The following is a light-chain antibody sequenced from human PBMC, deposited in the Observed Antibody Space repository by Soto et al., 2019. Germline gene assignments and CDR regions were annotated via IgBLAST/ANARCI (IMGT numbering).Light chain of an antibody. CDR3: QQYYSTPLT. Sequence: DIVMTQSPDSLAVSLGERATINCKSSQTVLYSSNNKNYLAWYRQKPGQPPKLLIYWASIRQSGVPDRFSGSGSGTDFTLTISSLQAEDVAVYYCQQYYSTPLTFGGGTKVELK. CDR1: QTVLYSSNNKNY. V-gene: IGKV4-1*01. CDR2: WAS. J-gene: IGKJ4*01.